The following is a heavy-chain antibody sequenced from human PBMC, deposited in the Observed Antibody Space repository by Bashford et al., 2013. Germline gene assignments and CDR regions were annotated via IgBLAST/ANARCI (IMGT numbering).Heavy chain of an antibody. V-gene: IGHV3-23*01. D-gene: IGHD6-19*01. Sequence: VRQAPGKGLEWVSAISGSGGSTYYADSVKGRFTISRDNSKNTLYLQMNSLRAEDTAVYYCARERQTQWLSFDYWGQGTLVTVSS. CDR2: ISGSGGST. CDR3: ARERQTQWLSFDY. J-gene: IGHJ4*02.